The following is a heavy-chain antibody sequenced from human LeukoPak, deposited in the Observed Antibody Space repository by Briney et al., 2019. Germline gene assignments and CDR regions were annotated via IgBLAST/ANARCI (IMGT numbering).Heavy chain of an antibody. CDR1: GFTFSSYA. CDR2: ILYDGNTK. CDR3: ARGDGSHSWLLDF. J-gene: IGHJ4*02. D-gene: IGHD2-15*01. Sequence: GGSLRLSCAASGFTFSSYAMHWDRQAPGKGLEWVTFILYDGNTKYYADSVKGRFTVSRDNSRNTLYLQMNSLRADDTAVYYCARGDGSHSWLLDFWGQGTLVTVSS. V-gene: IGHV3-30-3*01.